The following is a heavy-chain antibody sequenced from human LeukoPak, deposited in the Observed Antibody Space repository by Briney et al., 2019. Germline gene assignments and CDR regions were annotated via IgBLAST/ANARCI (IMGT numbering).Heavy chain of an antibody. D-gene: IGHD6-19*01. CDR3: ARDLSSGWTEGYFDY. J-gene: IGHJ4*02. Sequence: GRSLRLSCAASGFTFSSYAMHWVRQAPGKGLEWVAVISYDGSNKYYADSVKGRFTISRDNSKNTLYLQMSSLRAEDTAVYYCARDLSSGWTEGYFDYWGQGTLVTVSS. V-gene: IGHV3-30-3*01. CDR2: ISYDGSNK. CDR1: GFTFSSYA.